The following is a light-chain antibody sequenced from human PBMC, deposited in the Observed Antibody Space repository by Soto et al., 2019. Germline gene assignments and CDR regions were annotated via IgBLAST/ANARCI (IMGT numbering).Light chain of an antibody. CDR3: ALSNDWPLA. J-gene: IGKJ4*01. V-gene: IGKV3-15*01. Sequence: GGRATLTNKASQKFGIDLAWFQQKPGQAPRLLIYGTSIRATGIPARFSASGSVTDLQHTTYGLQSEYFDVYYCALSNDWPLAFRGGTKVDIK. CDR1: QKFGID. CDR2: GTS.